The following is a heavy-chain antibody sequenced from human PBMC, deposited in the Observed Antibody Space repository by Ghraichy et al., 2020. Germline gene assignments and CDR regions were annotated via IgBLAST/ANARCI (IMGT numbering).Heavy chain of an antibody. Sequence: GGSLRLSCAASGFTFSNYAMTWVRRAPGKGLEWVSTLAHNGNTFYADSVKDRFTISRDNSKNTLNLQMNNLRAEDTAVYYYAKGQQLVPRTLDYMGQGTLVSVAS. J-gene: IGHJ4*02. V-gene: IGHV3-23*01. CDR1: GFTFSNYA. CDR3: AKGQQLVPRTLDY. D-gene: IGHD6-13*01. CDR2: LAHNGNT.